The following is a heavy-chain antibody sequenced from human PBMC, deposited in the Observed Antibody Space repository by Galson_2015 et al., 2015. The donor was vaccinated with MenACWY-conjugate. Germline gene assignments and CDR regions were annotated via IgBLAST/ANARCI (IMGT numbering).Heavy chain of an antibody. CDR2: IGAGGDET. D-gene: IGHD2-21*01. CDR3: AKGGPGEAVGYGSIDL. J-gene: IGHJ2*01. CDR1: GFTFSDYA. V-gene: IGHV3-23*01. Sequence: SVRLSCAASGFTFSDYAMHWVRQSPGKGLEWVSVIGAGGDETEYAESVKGRFTISRDNSRDTAYLQLSSLRSEDTALFYCAKGGPGEAVGYGSIDLWGRGTLVTVSS.